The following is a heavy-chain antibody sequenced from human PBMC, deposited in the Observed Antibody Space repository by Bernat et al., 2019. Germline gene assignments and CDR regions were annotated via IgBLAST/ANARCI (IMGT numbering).Heavy chain of an antibody. J-gene: IGHJ3*02. V-gene: IGHV3-66*01. CDR2: IYSGGST. CDR3: ARDFQYDFWSGRHDAFDI. CDR1: GFTFSSYS. Sequence: EVQLVESGGGLVKPGGSLRLSCAASGFTFSSYSMNWVRQAPGKGLEWVSVIYSGGSTYYADSVKGRFTISRDNSKNTLYLQMNSLRAEDTAVYYCARDFQYDFWSGRHDAFDIWGQGTMVTVSS. D-gene: IGHD3-3*01.